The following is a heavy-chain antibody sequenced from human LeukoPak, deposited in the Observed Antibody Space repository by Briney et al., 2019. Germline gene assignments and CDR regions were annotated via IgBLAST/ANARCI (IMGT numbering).Heavy chain of an antibody. Sequence: GGSLRLSCAASGLTVSKNYMSWVRQAPGKGLESVSVIYSGGSTYYADSVRGRFTISRDNSKNTLYLQMNSLRVEDTAVYYCARHRHYYYDSSGAEPLETWGQGTLVTVSS. V-gene: IGHV3-53*01. J-gene: IGHJ5*02. CDR3: ARHRHYYYDSSGAEPLET. D-gene: IGHD3-22*01. CDR1: GLTVSKNY. CDR2: IYSGGST.